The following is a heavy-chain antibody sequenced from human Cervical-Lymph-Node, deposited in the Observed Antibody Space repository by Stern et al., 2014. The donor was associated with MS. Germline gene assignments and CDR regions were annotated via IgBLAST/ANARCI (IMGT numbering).Heavy chain of an antibody. CDR1: GFTFSSYG. V-gene: IGHV3-33*01. J-gene: IGHJ5*02. CDR2: IWYDGSNK. CDR3: ARERTNGVCYP. Sequence: QVQLVESGGGVVQPGRSLRLSCAASGFTFSSYGMHWVRQDPGKGLEWVAVIWYDGSNKYYADSVKGRFTISRDNSKNTLYLQMNSLRAEDTAVYYCARERTNGVCYPWGQGTLVTVSS. D-gene: IGHD2-8*01.